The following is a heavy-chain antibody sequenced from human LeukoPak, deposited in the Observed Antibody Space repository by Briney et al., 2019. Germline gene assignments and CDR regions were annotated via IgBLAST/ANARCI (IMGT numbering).Heavy chain of an antibody. Sequence: SETLSLTCTVSGGSISSYYWSWIRQPPGKGLEWIGYIYYSGSTKYNPSLKSRVTISVDTSKNQFSLKLSSVTAADTAVYYCATYYYDSSGYLSRFDYWGQGTLVTVSS. CDR2: IYYSGST. V-gene: IGHV4-59*01. CDR3: ATYYYDSSGYLSRFDY. CDR1: GGSISSYY. J-gene: IGHJ4*02. D-gene: IGHD3-22*01.